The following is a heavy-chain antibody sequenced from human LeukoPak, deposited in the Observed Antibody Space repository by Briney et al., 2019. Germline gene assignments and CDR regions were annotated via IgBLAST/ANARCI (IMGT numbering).Heavy chain of an antibody. Sequence: PGGSLRLSCAASGFTFSSYEMNWVRQAPGKGLEWVSYISSSGSTIYYADSVKGRFTISRDNAKNSLYLQMNSLRAEDTAVYYCARDVTMIVRSFDYWGQGTLVTVSS. CDR1: GFTFSSYE. J-gene: IGHJ4*02. V-gene: IGHV3-48*03. CDR3: ARDVTMIVRSFDY. D-gene: IGHD3-22*01. CDR2: ISSSGSTI.